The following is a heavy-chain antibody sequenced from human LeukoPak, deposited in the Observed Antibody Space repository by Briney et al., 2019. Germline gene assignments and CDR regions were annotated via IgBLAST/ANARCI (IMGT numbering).Heavy chain of an antibody. V-gene: IGHV4-59*08. CDR2: VYDSGTT. CDR1: GDSVSSDY. Sequence: SETLSLTRTVSGDSVSSDYWSWIRQPPGKRLEWIGYVYDSGTTAYNPSLKSRLTISLDTSKNQFSLNLTSVTAADTAVYYCAGRGQRYFRDWGQGILVTVSS. J-gene: IGHJ1*01. CDR3: AGRGQRYFRD.